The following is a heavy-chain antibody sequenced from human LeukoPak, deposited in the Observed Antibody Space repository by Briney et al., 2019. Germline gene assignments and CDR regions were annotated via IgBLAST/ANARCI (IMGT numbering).Heavy chain of an antibody. V-gene: IGHV1-18*01. J-gene: IGHJ4*02. CDR1: GYTFTSYG. CDR2: ISAYNGNT. Sequence: GASVKVSCKASGYTFTSYGISWVRQAPGQGLEWMGWISAYNGNTNYAQKLQGRVTMTTDTSTSTAYMELRSLRSDDTAVYYCAREGLPNIVGAPVCFDYWGQGTLVTVSS. CDR3: AREGLPNIVGAPVCFDY. D-gene: IGHD1-26*01.